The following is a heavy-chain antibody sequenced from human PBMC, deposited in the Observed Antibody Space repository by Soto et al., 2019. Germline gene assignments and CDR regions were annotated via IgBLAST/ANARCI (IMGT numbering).Heavy chain of an antibody. J-gene: IGHJ6*02. Sequence: GGALRLSCAASGFTFSSYAMHWVRPAPGKGLEWVAVISYDGSNKYYADSVKGRFTISRDNSKNTLYLQMNSLRAEDTAVYYCARETIFVPLGMDVWGQGTTVTVSS. CDR2: ISYDGSNK. D-gene: IGHD3-3*01. CDR3: ARETIFVPLGMDV. CDR1: GFTFSSYA. V-gene: IGHV3-30-3*01.